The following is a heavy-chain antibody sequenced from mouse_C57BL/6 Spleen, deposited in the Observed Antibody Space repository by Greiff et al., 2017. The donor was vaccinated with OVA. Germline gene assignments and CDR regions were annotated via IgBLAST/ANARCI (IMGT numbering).Heavy chain of an antibody. D-gene: IGHD1-1*01. CDR2: IYPGSGST. J-gene: IGHJ3*01. CDR1: GYTFTSYW. CDR3: ARGVTTVVEAY. V-gene: IGHV1-55*01. Sequence: VQLQQPGAELVKPGASVKMPCKASGYTFTSYWITWVKQRPGQGLEWIGDIYPGSGSTNYNEKFKSKATLTVDTSSSTAYMQLSSLTSEDSAVYYCARGVTTVVEAYWGQGTLVTVSA.